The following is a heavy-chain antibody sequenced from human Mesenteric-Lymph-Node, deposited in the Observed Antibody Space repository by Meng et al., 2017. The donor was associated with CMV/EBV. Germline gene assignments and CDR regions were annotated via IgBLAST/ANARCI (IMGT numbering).Heavy chain of an antibody. CDR1: GFSFHEYT. CDR2: ISSDGDST. CDR3: AKYGRVGVLRGYYFDY. D-gene: IGHD1-26*01. J-gene: IGHJ4*02. Sequence: GESLKISCAASGFSFHEYTMHWVRHTPGKGLEWISLISSDGDSTHYTDSVKGRFTISRDNGKHSLYLQMNSLTTEDTALYYCAKYGRVGVLRGYYFDYWGQGTLVPVSS. V-gene: IGHV3-43*01.